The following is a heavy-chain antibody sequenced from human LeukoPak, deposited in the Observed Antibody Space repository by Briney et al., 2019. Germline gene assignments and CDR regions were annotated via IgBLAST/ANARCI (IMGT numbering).Heavy chain of an antibody. CDR3: ASQSGYSSNGFDY. J-gene: IGHJ4*02. Sequence: GESLKISCKGSGYSFTSYWIGWMRQMTGKGLEWMGIIYPGASHTRYTPSSQRQLTIQADKSIRTAYLQWSSLKASDTAMYYCASQSGYSSNGFDYWRQGTLVTVSS. CDR2: IYPGASHT. CDR1: GYSFTSYW. D-gene: IGHD6-13*01. V-gene: IGHV5-51*01.